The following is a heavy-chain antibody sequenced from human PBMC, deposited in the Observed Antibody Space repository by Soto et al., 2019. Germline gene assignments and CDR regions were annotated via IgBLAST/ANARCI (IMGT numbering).Heavy chain of an antibody. Sequence: GGSLRLSCAASGFTFSSYAMSWVRQAPGKGLEWVSAISGSGGSTYYADSVKGRFTISRDNSKNTLYLQMNSLRAEDTAVYYCAKSLALWFGGGDHYYMDVWGKGTTVTVSS. CDR2: ISGSGGST. V-gene: IGHV3-23*01. D-gene: IGHD3-10*01. CDR3: AKSLALWFGGGDHYYMDV. CDR1: GFTFSSYA. J-gene: IGHJ6*03.